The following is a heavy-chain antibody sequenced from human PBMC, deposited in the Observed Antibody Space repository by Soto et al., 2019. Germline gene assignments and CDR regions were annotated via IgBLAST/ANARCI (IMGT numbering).Heavy chain of an antibody. CDR3: ARYLYYGGNSETFDI. CDR1: GYNFNNYW. Sequence: GESLKISCKVSGYNFNNYWIAWVRQMPGKGLEWMEIIHPSKSSTRYSPSFEGQVTISADESISTAYLQWSSLKASDTAMYYCARYLYYGGNSETFDIWGKGTMVTVSS. CDR2: IHPSKSST. D-gene: IGHD4-17*01. J-gene: IGHJ3*02. V-gene: IGHV5-51*01.